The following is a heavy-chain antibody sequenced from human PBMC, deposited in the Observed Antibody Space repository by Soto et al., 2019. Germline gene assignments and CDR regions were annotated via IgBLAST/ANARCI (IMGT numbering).Heavy chain of an antibody. Sequence: QVQLQESGPGLVKPSQTLSLTCTVSGGSISSGGYYWSWIRQHPGKGLEWIGYIYYSGSTYYNPSLKGRVTISVVTSKNQFSLKLSSVPAADTAVYFCARGYYYDSSGYWREGYWYFDLWGRGTLVTVSS. V-gene: IGHV4-31*03. CDR2: IYYSGST. D-gene: IGHD3-22*01. J-gene: IGHJ2*01. CDR3: ARGYYYDSSGYWREGYWYFDL. CDR1: GGSISSGGYY.